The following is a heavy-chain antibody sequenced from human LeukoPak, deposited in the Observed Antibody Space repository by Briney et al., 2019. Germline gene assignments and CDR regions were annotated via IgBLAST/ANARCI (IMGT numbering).Heavy chain of an antibody. CDR2: MNPNNGNT. CDR1: GYTFTSYD. D-gene: IGHD5-18*01. Sequence: ASVKVSCKASGYTFTSYDINWVRQATGQGLEWMGWMNPNNGNTNYAQKLQGRVTMTTDTSTSTAYMELRSPRSDDTAVYYCARYSLGYSYGYNWFDPWGQGTLVTVSS. CDR3: ARYSLGYSYGYNWFDP. J-gene: IGHJ5*02. V-gene: IGHV1-18*01.